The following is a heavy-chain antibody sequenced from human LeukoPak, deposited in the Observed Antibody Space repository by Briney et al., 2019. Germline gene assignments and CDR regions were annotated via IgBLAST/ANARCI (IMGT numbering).Heavy chain of an antibody. CDR1: GFSFSGHW. CDR2: ISPTGSTT. CDR3: ARGPNSNWSGLAF. D-gene: IGHD6-6*01. Sequence: PGGSLRLSCTASGFSFSGHWMHWARQLPGKGLVWVSRISPTGSTTSYADSVKGRFTVSTDNAKNTLYLQVNNLRAEDTAVYYCARGPNSNWSGLAFWGQGTLLPVSS. V-gene: IGHV3-74*01. J-gene: IGHJ4*02.